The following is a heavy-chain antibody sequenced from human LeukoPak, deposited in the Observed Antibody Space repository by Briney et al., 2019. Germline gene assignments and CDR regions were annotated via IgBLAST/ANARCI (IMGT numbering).Heavy chain of an antibody. CDR2: ISASGGST. Sequence: PGGSLRLSCAASGFTFSTSAMTWVRQAPGKGLEWVSGISASGGSTYYADSVKGRFTIARDNAKNSLHLQMNSLRAEDTAVYYCARENGNSYGYLDYWGQGTLVTVSS. CDR1: GFTFSTSA. J-gene: IGHJ4*02. D-gene: IGHD5-18*01. CDR3: ARENGNSYGYLDY. V-gene: IGHV3-23*01.